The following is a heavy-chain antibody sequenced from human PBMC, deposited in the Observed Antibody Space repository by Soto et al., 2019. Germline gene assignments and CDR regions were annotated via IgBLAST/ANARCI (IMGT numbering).Heavy chain of an antibody. V-gene: IGHV3-53*01. CDR2: IYSGGST. CDR3: ARGQLLFGYYYYGMDV. Sequence: GGSLRLSCAASGFTVSSNYMSWVRQAPGKGLEWVSVIYSGGSTYYADSVKGRFTISRDNSKNTLYLQMNSLRAEDTAVYYCARGQLLFGYYYYGMDVWGQGTTVTVSS. J-gene: IGHJ6*02. CDR1: GFTVSSNY. D-gene: IGHD2-2*01.